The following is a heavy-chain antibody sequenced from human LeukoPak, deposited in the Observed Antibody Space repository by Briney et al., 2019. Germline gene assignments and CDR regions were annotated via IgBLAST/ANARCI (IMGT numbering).Heavy chain of an antibody. CDR2: IYPDDSDT. J-gene: IGHJ3*02. Sequence: GESLKISCKGSGYSFTSYWISWVRQMPGKGLEWMGIIYPDDSDTRYSPSFQGQVTISADKSISTAYLQWSSLKASGTAMYYCARPQDFGLTGMNAFDIWGQGAMVTLSS. V-gene: IGHV5-51*01. CDR3: ARPQDFGLTGMNAFDI. D-gene: IGHD7-27*01. CDR1: GYSFTSYW.